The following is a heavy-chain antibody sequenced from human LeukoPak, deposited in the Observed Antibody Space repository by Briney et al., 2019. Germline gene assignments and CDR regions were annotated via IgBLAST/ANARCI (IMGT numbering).Heavy chain of an antibody. CDR1: GYTLTELS. CDR2: FDPEDGET. Sequence: ASVTVSCKVSGYTLTELSMHWVRQAPGKGLEWMGGFDPEDGETIYAQKFQGRVTMTEDTSTDTAYMELSSLRSEDTAVYYCATDSSRIAAAGTFDYWGQGTLVTVSS. V-gene: IGHV1-24*01. J-gene: IGHJ4*02. D-gene: IGHD6-13*01. CDR3: ATDSSRIAAAGTFDY.